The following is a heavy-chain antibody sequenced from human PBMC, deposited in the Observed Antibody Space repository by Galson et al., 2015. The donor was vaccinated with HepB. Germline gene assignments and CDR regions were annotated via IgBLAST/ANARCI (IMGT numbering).Heavy chain of an antibody. Sequence: SLRLSCAASGFSFSTYGMSWVRQAPGRGQEWVSTITGSGGSTYYADSVKGRFTISRDNSKNTLYLQMNSLRAEDTAIYYCAKGFDSSWFYYFDSWGQGTLVTVST. V-gene: IGHV3-23*01. D-gene: IGHD6-13*01. J-gene: IGHJ4*02. CDR3: AKGFDSSWFYYFDS. CDR1: GFSFSTYG. CDR2: ITGSGGST.